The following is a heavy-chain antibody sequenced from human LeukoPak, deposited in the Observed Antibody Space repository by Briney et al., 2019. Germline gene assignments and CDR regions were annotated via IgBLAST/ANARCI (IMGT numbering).Heavy chain of an antibody. CDR2: IKTDGSTI. CDR3: ARNTPDFGTHQRFDP. J-gene: IGHJ5*02. CDR1: GFVFSNYW. V-gene: IGHV3-74*01. Sequence: GGSLRLSCAASGFVFSNYWMHWVRHAPGKGLVWVSRIKTDGSTITYADSVKGRFTISRDNAMNTLYLQMNSLGAEDTAVYYCARNTPDFGTHQRFDPWGQGTLVTVSS. D-gene: IGHD3-10*01.